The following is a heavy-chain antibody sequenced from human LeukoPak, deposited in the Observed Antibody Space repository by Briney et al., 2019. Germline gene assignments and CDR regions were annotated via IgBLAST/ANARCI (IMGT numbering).Heavy chain of an antibody. CDR3: ARRAYDPSRAFDI. CDR2: VNSDGSVT. D-gene: IGHD5-12*01. CDR1: GFSFRTYC. Sequence: GGSLRLSCAASGFSFRTYCMHWVRQAPGKGLVWVSRVNSDGSVTAYADSVRGRFTISRGNAKNTLYLEMNSLRAEDSAVYYCARRAYDPSRAFDIWGQGTMVTVSS. V-gene: IGHV3-74*01. J-gene: IGHJ3*02.